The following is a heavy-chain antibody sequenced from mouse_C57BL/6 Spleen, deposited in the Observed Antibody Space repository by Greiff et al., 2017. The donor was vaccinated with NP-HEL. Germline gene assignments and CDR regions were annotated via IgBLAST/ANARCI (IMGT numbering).Heavy chain of an antibody. CDR2: IDPSDSYT. CDR3: ARSYYYGSSYRFAY. V-gene: IGHV1-69*01. J-gene: IGHJ3*01. Sequence: QVQLQQPGAELVMPGASVKLSCKASGYTFTSYWMHWVKRRPGQGLEWIGEIDPSDSYTNYNQKFKGKSTLTVDKSSSTAYMQLSSLTSEDSAVYYCARSYYYGSSYRFAYWGQGTLVTVSA. D-gene: IGHD1-1*01. CDR1: GYTFTSYW.